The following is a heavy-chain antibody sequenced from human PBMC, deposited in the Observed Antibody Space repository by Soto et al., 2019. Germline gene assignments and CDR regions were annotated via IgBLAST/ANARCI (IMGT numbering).Heavy chain of an antibody. D-gene: IGHD4-17*01. J-gene: IGHJ5*02. CDR1: GFTFSSYW. Sequence: GGSLRLSCAASGFTFSSYWMSWVRQAPGKGLEWVANIKQDGSEKYYVDSVKGRFTISRDNAKNSLYLQMNSLRAEDTAVYYCARVPFPTVTPPNWFDPWGQGTLVTVSS. V-gene: IGHV3-7*01. CDR2: IKQDGSEK. CDR3: ARVPFPTVTPPNWFDP.